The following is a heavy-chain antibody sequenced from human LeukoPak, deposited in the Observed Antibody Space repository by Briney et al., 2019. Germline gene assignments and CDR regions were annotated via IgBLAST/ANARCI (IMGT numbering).Heavy chain of an antibody. CDR3: XXXXXXXWXSSVNYYYGMDV. V-gene: IGHV3-11*01. D-gene: IGHD6-13*01. J-gene: IGHJ6*02. Sequence: GGSLRLSCAASGFTFSDYYMSWIRQAPGKGLEWVSYISSSGSTIYYADSVKGRFTISRDNAKNSLYLQMNSLRAEDTAVYYXXXXXXXXWXSSVNYYYGMDVWGQGTTVTVSS. CDR1: GFTFSDYY. CDR2: ISSSGSTI.